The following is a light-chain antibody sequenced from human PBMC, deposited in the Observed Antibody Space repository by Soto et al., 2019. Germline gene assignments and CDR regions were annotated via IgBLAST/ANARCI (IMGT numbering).Light chain of an antibody. CDR3: QQGNTWPWT. Sequence: EIVMTQSPATLSLSPGEIATLSCRASQSVGSSLAWYQQKLGQAPRLLIYAASDRATGIPGRFSGSGSGTDFTLIISSLEPEDFAFYYCQQGNTWPWTFGQGTKVDIK. V-gene: IGKV3-11*01. CDR2: AAS. J-gene: IGKJ1*01. CDR1: QSVGSS.